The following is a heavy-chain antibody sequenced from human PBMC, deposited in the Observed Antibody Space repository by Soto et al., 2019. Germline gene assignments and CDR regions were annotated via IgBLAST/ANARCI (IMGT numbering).Heavy chain of an antibody. J-gene: IGHJ5*02. CDR2: IYYSGST. CDR3: ARAGYGDYVRNWFDP. Sequence: SETLSLTCTVSCGSISSGGYYWSWIRQHPGKGLEWIGYIYYSGSTYYNPSLKSRVTISVDTSKNQFSLKLSSVTAADTAVYYCARAGYGDYVRNWFDPWGQGTLVTVS. CDR1: CGSISSGGYY. V-gene: IGHV4-31*03. D-gene: IGHD4-17*01.